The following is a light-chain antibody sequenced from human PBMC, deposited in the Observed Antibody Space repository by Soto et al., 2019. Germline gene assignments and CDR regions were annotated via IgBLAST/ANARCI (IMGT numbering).Light chain of an antibody. Sequence: DLQMTQSPSSVSASVGDRVTITCRASQGISSWLDWYQQKPGKAPKLLIYTASSLQSGVPSRFGGSGSGTDFTLTISSLQPEDSATYYCQQANSFPLTFGGGTRVEIK. J-gene: IGKJ4*01. CDR2: TAS. V-gene: IGKV1D-12*01. CDR3: QQANSFPLT. CDR1: QGISSW.